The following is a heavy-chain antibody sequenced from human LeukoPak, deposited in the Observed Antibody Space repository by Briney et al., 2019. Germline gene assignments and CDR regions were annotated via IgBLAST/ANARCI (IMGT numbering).Heavy chain of an antibody. CDR1: GFTFSGRW. Sequence: GGSLRLSCAASGFTFSGRWMSWLRQAPGKGLEWVANINQDGTDKYYVDSVKGRFTISRDNAKNSLYLQMNSLRAEDTAVYYCAKRYDRYYFDYWGQGTLVTVSS. CDR3: AKRYDRYYFDY. D-gene: IGHD3-22*01. CDR2: INQDGTDK. J-gene: IGHJ4*02. V-gene: IGHV3-7*03.